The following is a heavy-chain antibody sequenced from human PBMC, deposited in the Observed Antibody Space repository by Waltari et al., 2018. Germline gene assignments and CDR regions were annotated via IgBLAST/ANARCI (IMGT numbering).Heavy chain of an antibody. V-gene: IGHV1-69*12. D-gene: IGHD7-27*01. J-gene: IGHJ3*02. CDR1: GDSFSSYT. CDR3: AKEGSGDRSFDI. CDR2: FIPLFGTA. Sequence: QVQLVQSGAEVKKPGSSVKVSCKASGDSFSSYTITWVRQAPGQGPEWMGGFIPLFGTANYAQKFRGRVTITADESTSTAHMELNSLRSDDTAVYYCAKEGSGDRSFDIWGQGTMVTVSS.